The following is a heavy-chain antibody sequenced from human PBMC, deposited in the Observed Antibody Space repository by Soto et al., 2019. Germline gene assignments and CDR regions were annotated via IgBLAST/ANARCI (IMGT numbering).Heavy chain of an antibody. D-gene: IGHD5-12*01. V-gene: IGHV4-59*01. J-gene: IGHJ4*02. CDR2: IYYSGST. Sequence: PSETLSLTCTVSGGSISSYYWSWIRQPPGKGLEWIGHIYYSGSTNYNPSLKSRVTISVDTSKNQFSLKLSSVTAADTAVYYCARAPFSYSGYVFDYWGQGTLVTVSS. CDR1: GGSISSYY. CDR3: ARAPFSYSGYVFDY.